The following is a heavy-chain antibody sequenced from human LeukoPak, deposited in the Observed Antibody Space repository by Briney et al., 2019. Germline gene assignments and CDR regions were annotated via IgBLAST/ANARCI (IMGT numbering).Heavy chain of an antibody. CDR3: ARGSGSYFDIDY. Sequence: ASVKVSCKASGYTFTSYDINWVRQATGQGLEWMGWMNPNSGNTVYAQKFQGRVTMTRNTSISTAYMELSSLRSEDTAVYYCARGSGSYFDIDYWGQGTLVTVSS. CDR2: MNPNSGNT. D-gene: IGHD1-26*01. CDR1: GYTFTSYD. V-gene: IGHV1-8*01. J-gene: IGHJ4*02.